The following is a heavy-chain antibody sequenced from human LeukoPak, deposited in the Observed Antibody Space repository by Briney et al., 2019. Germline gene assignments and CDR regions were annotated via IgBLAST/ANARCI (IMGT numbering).Heavy chain of an antibody. CDR3: ARVRWELRWFDP. D-gene: IGHD1-26*01. J-gene: IGHJ5*02. CDR1: GGSISSYY. V-gene: IGHV4-4*07. CDR2: IYTSGST. Sequence: SETLSLTCTVSGGSISSYYWSWIRQPAGKGLEWIGRIYTSGSTNYNPSLKSRVTISVDTSKNQFSLKLSSVTAADTAVYYCARVRWELRWFDPWGQGTLVTVSS.